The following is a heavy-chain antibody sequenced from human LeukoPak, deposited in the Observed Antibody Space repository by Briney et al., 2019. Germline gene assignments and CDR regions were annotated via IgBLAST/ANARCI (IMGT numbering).Heavy chain of an antibody. J-gene: IGHJ5*02. V-gene: IGHV1-18*01. CDR1: GGTFSSYA. Sequence: ASVKVSCKASGGTFSSYAISWVRQAPGQGLEWMGWISAYNGNTNYAQKLQGRVTMTTDTSTSTAYMELRSLRSDDTAVYYCARDLGVGGYCSSTSCSWFDPWGQGTLVTVSS. CDR3: ARDLGVGGYCSSTSCSWFDP. D-gene: IGHD2-2*01. CDR2: ISAYNGNT.